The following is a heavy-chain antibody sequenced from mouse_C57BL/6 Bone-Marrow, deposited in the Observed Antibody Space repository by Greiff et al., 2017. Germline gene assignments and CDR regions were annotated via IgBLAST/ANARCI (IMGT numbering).Heavy chain of an antibody. CDR3: AGGDDGYYWFAY. Sequence: VQLQESGAELVRPGTSVKVSCKASGYAFTNYLIEWVKQRPGQGLEWIGVINPGSGGTNYNEKFKGKATLTADKSSSTAYMQLSSLTSEDSAVYFCAGGDDGYYWFAYWGQGTLVTVSA. V-gene: IGHV1-54*01. J-gene: IGHJ3*01. D-gene: IGHD2-3*01. CDR1: GYAFTNYL. CDR2: INPGSGGT.